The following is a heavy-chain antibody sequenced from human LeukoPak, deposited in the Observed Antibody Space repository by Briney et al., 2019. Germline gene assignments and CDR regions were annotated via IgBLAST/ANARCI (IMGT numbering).Heavy chain of an antibody. CDR3: ARDGRFLEWLLSHDAFDI. Sequence: GASVKVSCKASGYTFTSYGISWVRQAPGQGLEWMGWISAYNGNTNYAQKLQGRVTMTTDTSTSTAYMELRSLRSDDTAVYYCARDGRFLEWLLSHDAFDIWGQGTMVTVSS. D-gene: IGHD3-3*01. V-gene: IGHV1-18*01. CDR2: ISAYNGNT. J-gene: IGHJ3*02. CDR1: GYTFTSYG.